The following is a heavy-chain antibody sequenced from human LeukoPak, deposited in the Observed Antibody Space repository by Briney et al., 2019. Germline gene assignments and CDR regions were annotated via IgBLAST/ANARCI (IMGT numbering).Heavy chain of an antibody. CDR2: INHSGST. D-gene: IGHD3-9*01. CDR1: GGSFSGYY. Sequence: PSETLSLTCAVYGGSFSGYYWSWIHQPPGKGLEWIGEINHSGSTNYNPSLKSRVTISVDTSKNQFSLKLSSVTAADTAVYYCARVGPHYDILTGPYDYWGQGTLVTVSS. V-gene: IGHV4-34*01. CDR3: ARVGPHYDILTGPYDY. J-gene: IGHJ4*02.